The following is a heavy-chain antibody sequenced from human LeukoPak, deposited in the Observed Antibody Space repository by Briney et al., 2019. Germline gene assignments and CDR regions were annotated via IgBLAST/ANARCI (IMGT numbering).Heavy chain of an antibody. V-gene: IGHV3-21*01. CDR3: ARCSGGSGYHSDDY. Sequence: GGSLRLSCAASGLTFSSYSMNWVRQAPGKGLEWVSSISSSSSYIYYADSVKGRFTISRDNAKNSLYLQMNSLRAEDTAVYYCARCSGGSGYHSDDYWGQGTLVTVSS. D-gene: IGHD2-15*01. J-gene: IGHJ4*02. CDR2: ISSSSSYI. CDR1: GLTFSSYS.